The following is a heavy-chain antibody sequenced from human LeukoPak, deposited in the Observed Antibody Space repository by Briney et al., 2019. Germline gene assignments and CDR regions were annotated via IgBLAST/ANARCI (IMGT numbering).Heavy chain of an antibody. Sequence: ASVKVSCKASGYTFTGHYMHWVRQAPGQGLEWMGWINPNSGGTNYAQKFQGRVTMTRDTSISTAYMELSRLRSDDTAVYYCAELRPYCSSTSCYKGAFDIWGQGTMVTVSS. CDR3: AELRPYCSSTSCYKGAFDI. CDR2: INPNSGGT. J-gene: IGHJ3*02. V-gene: IGHV1-2*02. CDR1: GYTFTGHY. D-gene: IGHD2-2*02.